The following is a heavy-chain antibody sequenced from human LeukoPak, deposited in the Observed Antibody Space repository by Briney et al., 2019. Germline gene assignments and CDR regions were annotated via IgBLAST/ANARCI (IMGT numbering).Heavy chain of an antibody. CDR1: GGSISSYY. J-gene: IGHJ4*02. CDR2: IYYSGST. CDR3: AREIPAAIGYFDY. V-gene: IGHV4-59*01. D-gene: IGHD2-2*02. Sequence: SETLSLTCTVSGGSISSYYWSRIRQPPGKGLEWIGYIYYSGSTNYNPSLKSRVTISVDTSKNQFSLKLSSVTAADTAVYYCAREIPAAIGYFDYWGQGTLVTVSS.